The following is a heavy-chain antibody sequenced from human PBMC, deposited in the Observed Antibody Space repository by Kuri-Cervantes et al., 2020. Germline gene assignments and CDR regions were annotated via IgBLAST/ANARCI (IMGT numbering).Heavy chain of an antibody. CDR1: GFTFSSYG. V-gene: IGHV3-30*18. CDR3: AKDHYYYDIPY. CDR2: ISYDGSNK. Sequence: GESLKISCAASGFTFSSYGMHWVRQAPGKGLEWVAVISYDGSNKYYAGSVKGRFTISRDNSKNTLYLQMNSLRAEDTAVYYCAKDHYYYDIPYWGQGTLVTVSS. J-gene: IGHJ4*02. D-gene: IGHD3-22*01.